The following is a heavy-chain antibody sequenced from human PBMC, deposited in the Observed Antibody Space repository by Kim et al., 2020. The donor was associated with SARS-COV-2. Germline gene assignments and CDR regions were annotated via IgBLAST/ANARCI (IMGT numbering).Heavy chain of an antibody. CDR1: GFTFSSYG. CDR3: AKDYSNYGYYYYYMDV. Sequence: GGSLRLSCAASGFTFSSYGMHWVRQAPGKGLEWVAVISYDGSNKYYADSVKGRFTISRDNSKNTLYLQMNSLRAEDTAVYYCAKDYSNYGYYYYYMDVWGKGTTVTVSS. V-gene: IGHV3-30*18. D-gene: IGHD4-4*01. CDR2: ISYDGSNK. J-gene: IGHJ6*03.